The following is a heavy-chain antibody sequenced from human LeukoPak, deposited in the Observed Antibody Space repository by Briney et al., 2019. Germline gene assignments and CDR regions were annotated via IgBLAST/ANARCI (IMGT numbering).Heavy chain of an antibody. Sequence: PSETLSLTCAVYGGSFSGYYWSWIRQPPGKGLEWIGEIYHSGSTNYNPSLKSRVTISVDKSKNQFSLKLSSVTAADTAVYYCARVGDDSSGLDAFDIWGQGTMVTVSS. CDR1: GGSFSGYY. V-gene: IGHV4-34*01. CDR3: ARVGDDSSGLDAFDI. CDR2: IYHSGST. D-gene: IGHD3-22*01. J-gene: IGHJ3*02.